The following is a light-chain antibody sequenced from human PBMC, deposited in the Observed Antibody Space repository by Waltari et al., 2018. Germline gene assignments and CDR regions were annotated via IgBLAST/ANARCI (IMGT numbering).Light chain of an antibody. V-gene: IGKV3-20*01. J-gene: IGKJ2*01. CDR2: GAS. CDR3: HQYGSLPYT. Sequence: EIVLTQSPGTLSLSPGERATPSCRASQSVSSSYLAWYQQKPGQAPRLLLYGASNRATGIPDRFSGSASGTDFTLTISSLESEDFAVYHCHQYGSLPYTFGQGTKLEIK. CDR1: QSVSSSY.